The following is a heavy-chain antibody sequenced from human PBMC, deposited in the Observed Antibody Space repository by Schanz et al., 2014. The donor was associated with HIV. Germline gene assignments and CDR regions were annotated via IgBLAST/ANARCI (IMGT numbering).Heavy chain of an antibody. D-gene: IGHD3-3*01. CDR2: INIMLGKT. CDR3: ARFSIFGVIIRPLDY. J-gene: IGHJ4*02. Sequence: QVQLVQSGAEVKKSGSSVKVSCKASGGTIRNLGITWVRQAPGQGLEWMGVINIMLGKTNYAQKFQGRVSMTADQSTSTAYMEVSSLRSDDTAVYYCARFSIFGVIIRPLDYWGQGTLVTVSS. V-gene: IGHV1-69*01. CDR1: GGTIRNLG.